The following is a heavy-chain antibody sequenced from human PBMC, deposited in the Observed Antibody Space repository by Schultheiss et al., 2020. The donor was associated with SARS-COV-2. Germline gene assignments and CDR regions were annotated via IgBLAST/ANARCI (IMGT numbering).Heavy chain of an antibody. CDR3: TSHPLRYDSRHYYYDGLEH. J-gene: IGHJ4*02. CDR1: GYIFASYG. CDR2: ISTHNENT. D-gene: IGHD3-22*01. V-gene: IGHV1-18*01. Sequence: ASVKVSCKASGYIFASYGISWVRQAPGQGLEWMGWISTHNENTNYAQRLQGRVTMTTDTSTSTAYMELMSLRSDDTAVYYCTSHPLRYDSRHYYYDGLEHWGQGTLVTVSS.